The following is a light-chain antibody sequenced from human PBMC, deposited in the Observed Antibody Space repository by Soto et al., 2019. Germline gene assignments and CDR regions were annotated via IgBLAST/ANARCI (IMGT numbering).Light chain of an antibody. CDR3: QQYNSYST. CDR1: QTISTW. CDR2: DAS. J-gene: IGKJ1*01. V-gene: IGKV1-5*01. Sequence: DIQVTQSPPTLSASVGDRVTITFRASQTISTWMAWYQQKPGKAPKLLVYDASTLQSGVASRFSGSGSGTEFTLIISSLQPDDFATYYCQQYNSYSTFGQGTKVDI.